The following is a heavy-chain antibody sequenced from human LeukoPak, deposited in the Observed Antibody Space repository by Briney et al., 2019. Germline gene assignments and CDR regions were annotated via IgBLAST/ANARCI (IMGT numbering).Heavy chain of an antibody. Sequence: ASVKVSCKASGYTFTNYEINWVRQATGQGLEWMGWMNPNSGNTGYAQKFQGRVTMTRNTSISTAYMELSSLRSEDTAVYYCARGPPLHAFDIWGQGTMVTVSS. CDR2: MNPNSGNT. V-gene: IGHV1-8*01. CDR3: ARGPPLHAFDI. J-gene: IGHJ3*02. CDR1: GYTFTNYE.